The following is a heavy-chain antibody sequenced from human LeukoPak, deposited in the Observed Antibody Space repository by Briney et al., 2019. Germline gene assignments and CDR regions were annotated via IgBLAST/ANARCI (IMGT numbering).Heavy chain of an antibody. CDR2: IRYDGTNK. Sequence: GGSLRLSCVASGFPFSTYGMFWVRQAPGKGLEWVAFIRYDGTNKYYADSVKGRFTISRDNAKNSLYLQMNSLRAEDTAVYYCARGLVATQRGYYYYMDVWGKGTTVTVSS. D-gene: IGHD5-12*01. CDR1: GFPFSTYG. J-gene: IGHJ6*03. V-gene: IGHV3-30*02. CDR3: ARGLVATQRGYYYYMDV.